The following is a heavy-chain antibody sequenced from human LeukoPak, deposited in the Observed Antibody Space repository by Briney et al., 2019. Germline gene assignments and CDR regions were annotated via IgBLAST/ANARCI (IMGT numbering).Heavy chain of an antibody. V-gene: IGHV3-23*01. Sequence: GGSLRLSCAASGFTFSNSGMSWVRQAPGKGLEWVSAISTDAGETHYADSVKGRFTISRDNSKNTVSLQMSSLRAEDTALYYCAKDPTHYRVWDYYETIGLSYWGQGTLVTVSS. CDR3: AKDPTHYRVWDYYETIGLSY. D-gene: IGHD3-22*01. J-gene: IGHJ4*02. CDR1: GFTFSNSG. CDR2: ISTDAGET.